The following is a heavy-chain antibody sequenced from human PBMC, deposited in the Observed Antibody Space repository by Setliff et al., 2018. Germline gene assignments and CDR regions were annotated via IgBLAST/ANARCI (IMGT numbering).Heavy chain of an antibody. CDR1: GGSISSYS. J-gene: IGHJ4*02. Sequence: SETLSLTCNVSGGSISSYSWSWIRQAPGKGLEWIGYLYYSGNTNYNPSLKSRVTISGDTSQNYFSLKLSYMTAADTAVYYCARFLDPRDGYQNSPGFDFWGQGALVTVSS. CDR2: LYYSGNT. V-gene: IGHV4-59*01. D-gene: IGHD2-21*01. CDR3: ARFLDPRDGYQNSPGFDF.